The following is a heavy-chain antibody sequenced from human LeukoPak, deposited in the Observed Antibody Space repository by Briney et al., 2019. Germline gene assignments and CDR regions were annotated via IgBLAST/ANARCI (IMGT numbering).Heavy chain of an antibody. CDR3: ARPRVLASPVDY. J-gene: IGHJ4*02. Sequence: GESLKISRKGSGYSFSNYWIGWVRQMPGKGLEWMGIINGGDSDTRYSPSFQGQVTITADKSISTAYLQWRSLKASDTAMYYCARPRVLASPVDYWGQGTLVTVSS. D-gene: IGHD2-2*01. V-gene: IGHV5-51*01. CDR2: INGGDSDT. CDR1: GYSFSNYW.